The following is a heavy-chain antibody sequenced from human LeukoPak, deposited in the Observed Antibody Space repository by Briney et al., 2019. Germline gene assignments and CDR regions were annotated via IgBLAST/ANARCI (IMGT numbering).Heavy chain of an antibody. J-gene: IGHJ4*02. V-gene: IGHV3-7*01. CDR3: ARDKGYYGSGSYPDY. Sequence: PGGSLRLSCAASGFTFSSYWMSWVRQAPGKGLECVAKIKQDGSEKYYVDSVKGRFTISRDNAKNSLYLQMNSLRAEDTAVYYCARDKGYYGSGSYPDYWGQGTLVTVSS. CDR1: GFTFSSYW. D-gene: IGHD3-10*01. CDR2: IKQDGSEK.